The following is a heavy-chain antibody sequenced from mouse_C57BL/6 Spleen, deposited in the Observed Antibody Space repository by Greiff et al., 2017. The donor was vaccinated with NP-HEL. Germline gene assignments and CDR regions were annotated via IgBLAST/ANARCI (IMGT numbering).Heavy chain of an antibody. CDR2: ISYDGSN. CDR3: ARDDGYYRYAMDY. Sequence: EVQLQQSGPGLVKPSQSLSLTCSVTGYSITSGYYWNWIRQFPGNKLEWMGYISYDGSNNYNPSLKNRISITRDTSKNQVFLKLNSVTTEDTATYYCARDDGYYRYAMDYWGQGTSVTVSS. V-gene: IGHV3-6*01. CDR1: GYSITSGYY. J-gene: IGHJ4*01. D-gene: IGHD2-3*01.